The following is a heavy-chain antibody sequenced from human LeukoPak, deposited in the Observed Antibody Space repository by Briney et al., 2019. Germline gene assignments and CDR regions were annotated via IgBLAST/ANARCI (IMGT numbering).Heavy chain of an antibody. CDR1: GGSFSGYY. Sequence: SETLSLTCAVYGGSFSGYYWSWIRQPPGKGLEWIGEINHSGSTNYNPSLKSRVTISVDTSKNQFSLKLSSLTGADTAVYYCARLGYCSGRTCYSGFDYWGQGILVTVSS. D-gene: IGHD2-15*01. CDR2: INHSGST. J-gene: IGHJ4*02. V-gene: IGHV4-34*01. CDR3: ARLGYCSGRTCYSGFDY.